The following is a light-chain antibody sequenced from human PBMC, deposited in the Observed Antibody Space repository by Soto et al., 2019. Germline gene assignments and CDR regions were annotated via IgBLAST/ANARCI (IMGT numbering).Light chain of an antibody. V-gene: IGKV2D-29*02. J-gene: IGKJ5*01. CDR1: QSLLHITGETF. CDR2: EVS. CDR3: MQSTQLPPT. Sequence: DVVMTQTPLSLSVAPGQPASISCKSSQSLLHITGETFLFWYLQKPCQSPQLLIYEVSTRVSGVPDRFSGSGSGTDFTLEISRVETDDVGIYYCMQSTQLPPTLGQGTRLGIE.